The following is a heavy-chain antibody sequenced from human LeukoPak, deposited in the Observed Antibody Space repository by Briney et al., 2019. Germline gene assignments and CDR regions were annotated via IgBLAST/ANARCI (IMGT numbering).Heavy chain of an antibody. CDR2: ISSSGSVI. V-gene: IGHV3-48*01. CDR3: ARDQDELVSGYSYYFMDV. Sequence: PGGSLRLSCEASGFTFSTSRMNWVRRVPGKGLEWLSYISSSGSVIFYADSVKGRFTISRDNVKNSLFLQMNSLRVEDTAVYYCARDQDELVSGYSYYFMDVWGKGTAVTVS. J-gene: IGHJ6*03. D-gene: IGHD2-15*01. CDR1: GFTFSTSR.